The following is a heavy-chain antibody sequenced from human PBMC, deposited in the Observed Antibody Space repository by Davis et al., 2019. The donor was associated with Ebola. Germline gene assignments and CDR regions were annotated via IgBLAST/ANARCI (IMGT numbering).Heavy chain of an antibody. D-gene: IGHD2-15*01. J-gene: IGHJ4*02. CDR3: ARRSGPDY. CDR2: ISYDGSNK. Sequence: PGGSLRPSCAASGFTFSRYAMHWARQAPGQGLAWVAVISYDGSNKYYAESVKGRFTISRDNSKNTLYLQMNSLRAEDTAVYYCARRSGPDYWGQGTMVTVSS. CDR1: GFTFSRYA. V-gene: IGHV3-30*04.